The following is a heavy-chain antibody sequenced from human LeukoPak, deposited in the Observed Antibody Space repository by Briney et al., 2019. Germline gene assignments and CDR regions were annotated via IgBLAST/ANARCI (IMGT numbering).Heavy chain of an antibody. D-gene: IGHD5/OR15-5a*01. Sequence: PGGSLRLSCAASGFTFSSYSMNWVRQAPGKGLEWVAVIWYDGNNKYYADSVKGRFTISRDNSKNTLYLQMNSLRGEDTAVYYCARESRNDAFDIWGQGTMVTVSS. V-gene: IGHV3-33*08. CDR2: IWYDGNNK. CDR3: ARESRNDAFDI. J-gene: IGHJ3*02. CDR1: GFTFSSYS.